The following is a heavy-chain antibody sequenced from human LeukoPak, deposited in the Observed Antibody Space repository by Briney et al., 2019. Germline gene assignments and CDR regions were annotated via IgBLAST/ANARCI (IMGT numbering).Heavy chain of an antibody. V-gene: IGHV1-2*02. D-gene: IGHD6-13*01. CDR2: INPNSGGT. Sequence: ASVKVSCKASRYIFTSYYIHWVRQAPGQGLEWMGWINPNSGGTKYAQRFQGRVAMTSDTSISTAYMELSRLRSDDTAVYFCARDRGSSWYADYWGQGTLVTVSS. CDR1: RYIFTSYY. CDR3: ARDRGSSWYADY. J-gene: IGHJ4*02.